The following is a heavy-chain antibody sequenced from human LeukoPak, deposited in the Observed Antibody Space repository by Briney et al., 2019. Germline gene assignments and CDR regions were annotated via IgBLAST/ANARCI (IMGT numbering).Heavy chain of an antibody. J-gene: IGHJ1*01. Sequence: GGSQRLSCTVSGFTLSSYEMSWIRQAPGEGLEWVSSIDYDGGSGHYADSVKGRFTISRDNSNNTLFLHLNSLRGEDTAVYYCTRNSGWYGLSWGQGTLVTVSS. CDR3: TRNSGWYGLS. CDR2: IDYDGGSG. CDR1: GFTLSSYE. D-gene: IGHD6-19*01. V-gene: IGHV3-23*01.